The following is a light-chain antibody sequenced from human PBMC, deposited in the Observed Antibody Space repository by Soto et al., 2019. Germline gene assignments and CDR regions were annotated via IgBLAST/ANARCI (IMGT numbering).Light chain of an antibody. CDR3: QQYGSSPGT. J-gene: IGKJ1*01. Sequence: EIVLTQSPDTLSLSPGERATLSCRASQTVSSNYLAWYQHKSGQAPRLLIHGASSRATGIPDRFSGSGSGTVFTLTISRLEPEDFAVYYCQQYGSSPGTFGQGTKVDIK. CDR1: QTVSSNY. CDR2: GAS. V-gene: IGKV3-20*01.